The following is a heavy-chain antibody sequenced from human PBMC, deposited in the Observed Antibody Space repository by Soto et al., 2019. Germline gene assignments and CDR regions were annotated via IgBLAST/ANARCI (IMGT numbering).Heavy chain of an antibody. J-gene: IGHJ4*02. V-gene: IGHV1-8*01. CDR1: GYSFSTYD. CDR3: ARGFRSGTYDY. CDR2: MNPNSGNT. Sequence: RASVKVSCKASGYSFSTYDINWVRQAPGQGLEWMGWMNPNSGNTAYAQMFQGKVTMTRNTSITTAYMELSSLRSEDTGVDYCARGFRSGTYDYWGQGTLVTVSS. D-gene: IGHD1-26*01.